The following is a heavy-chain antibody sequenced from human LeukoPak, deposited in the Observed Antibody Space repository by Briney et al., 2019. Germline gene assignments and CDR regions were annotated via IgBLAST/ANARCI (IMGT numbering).Heavy chain of an antibody. CDR1: GFTVSSKY. D-gene: IGHD2-21*01. Sequence: PGGSLRLSCAASGFTVSSKYMNWVRQAPGKRLEWVSVIYSGGTTYYADSVKGRFTMSSDSSKNTLYLQMNSLRAEDTAVYYCARDWPLDYWGQGTLVTVSS. CDR2: IYSGGTT. J-gene: IGHJ4*02. V-gene: IGHV3-66*02. CDR3: ARDWPLDY.